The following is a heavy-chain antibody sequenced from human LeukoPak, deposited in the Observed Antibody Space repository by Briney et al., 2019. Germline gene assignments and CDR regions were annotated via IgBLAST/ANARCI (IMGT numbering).Heavy chain of an antibody. CDR1: GYTFTTYA. CDR2: INGGNGNT. D-gene: IGHD3-22*01. Sequence: ASVKVSCKASGYTFTTYAMHWVRQAPGQRLEWMGWINGGNGNTKYSQKFQGRVTITRDTSASTVYMELSSLRSEDRAVYYCARPTAGYYDSSGFFDYWGQGTLVTVSS. V-gene: IGHV1-3*01. J-gene: IGHJ4*02. CDR3: ARPTAGYYDSSGFFDY.